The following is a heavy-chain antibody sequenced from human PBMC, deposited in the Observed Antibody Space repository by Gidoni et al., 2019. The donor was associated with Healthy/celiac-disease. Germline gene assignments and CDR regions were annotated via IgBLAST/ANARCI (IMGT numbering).Heavy chain of an antibody. CDR3: TTDEVSEQLGDYYYYGMDV. Sequence: EVQLVESGGGLVKPGGSLRPSWAASGFTFSNDWMSWVRQAPGKGLEWVGRIKSKTDGGTTDYAAPVKGRFTISRDDSKNTLYLQMNSLKTEDTAVYYCTTDEVSEQLGDYYYYGMDVWGQGTTVTVSS. J-gene: IGHJ6*02. CDR1: GFTFSNDW. V-gene: IGHV3-15*01. CDR2: IKSKTDGGTT. D-gene: IGHD6-13*01.